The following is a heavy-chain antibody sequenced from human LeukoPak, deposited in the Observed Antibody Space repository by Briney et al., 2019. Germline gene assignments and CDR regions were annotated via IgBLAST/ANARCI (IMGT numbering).Heavy chain of an antibody. V-gene: IGHV4-59*01. CDR1: GDSISYFY. D-gene: IGHD2-8*01. CDR3: AKDTSIGRYCTNGVCSPFDY. J-gene: IGHJ4*02. CDR2: ISYSGST. Sequence: SETLSLTCSVSGDSISYFYWNWIRQPPGKGLEWIGYISYSGSTNYNPSLKSRVTISVDTSKNQFSLNLTSVTAADTAVYYCAKDTSIGRYCTNGVCSPFDYWGQGTLVTVSS.